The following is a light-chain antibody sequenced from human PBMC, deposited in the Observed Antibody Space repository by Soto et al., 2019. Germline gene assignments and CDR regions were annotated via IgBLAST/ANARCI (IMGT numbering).Light chain of an antibody. CDR2: AAS. J-gene: IGKJ4*01. CDR3: QKYNSAPFT. Sequence: DIQMTQSPSSLSASVGDRVTITCRASQGIRNYLDWYHQKPGKVPKVLIYAASTLQSGVPSRFSGSGSGTDFTLTISSLQHEDVATYYCQKYNSAPFTFGGGTKVEIK. V-gene: IGKV1-27*01. CDR1: QGIRNY.